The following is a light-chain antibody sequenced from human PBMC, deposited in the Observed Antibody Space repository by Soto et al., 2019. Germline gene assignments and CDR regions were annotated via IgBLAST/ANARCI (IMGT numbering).Light chain of an antibody. CDR1: QGISSY. Sequence: AIRMTQSPSSLSASTGDRFTITCRASQGISSYLAWYQQKPGKAPKLLIYAASTLQSGVPSRFSGSGSGTDFTLTISCLQSEDFATYYCQQYYSYPPTFGGGTKVDI. V-gene: IGKV1-8*01. CDR2: AAS. J-gene: IGKJ4*01. CDR3: QQYYSYPPT.